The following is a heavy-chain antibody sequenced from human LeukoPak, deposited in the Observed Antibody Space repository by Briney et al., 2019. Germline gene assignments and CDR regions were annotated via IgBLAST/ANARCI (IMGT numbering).Heavy chain of an antibody. Sequence: GGSLRLSCAASGFSFSTYWMSWVRQAPGKGLEWVANINQDGGEEYYVDSVKGRFTISRDNAKNSLYLQMNSLRAEDTAVYYCASRLWSSPNYNYYMDAWGQATPVTVSS. CDR1: GFSFSTYW. D-gene: IGHD5-18*01. CDR3: ASRLWSSPNYNYYMDA. CDR2: INQDGGEE. J-gene: IGHJ6*03. V-gene: IGHV3-7*01.